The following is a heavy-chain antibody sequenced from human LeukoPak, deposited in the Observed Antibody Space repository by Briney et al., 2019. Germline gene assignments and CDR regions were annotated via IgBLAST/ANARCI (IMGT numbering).Heavy chain of an antibody. Sequence: ASVKVSCKASGYSFINFGLSWVRQAPGQGLEWMGWISAYNHNTNYALKFQGRVTMTIDTSTTTVYMELRSLRSDDTAIYYCARDLMYCDTMSCYDGDFDYWGQGTPVTVSS. CDR1: GYSFINFG. J-gene: IGHJ4*02. D-gene: IGHD2-2*01. CDR2: ISAYNHNT. V-gene: IGHV1-18*01. CDR3: ARDLMYCDTMSCYDGDFDY.